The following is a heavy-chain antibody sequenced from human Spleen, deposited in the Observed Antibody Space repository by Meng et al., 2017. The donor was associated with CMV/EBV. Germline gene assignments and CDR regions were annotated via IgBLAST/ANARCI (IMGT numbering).Heavy chain of an antibody. V-gene: IGHV4-39*01. J-gene: IGHJ5*02. D-gene: IGHD1-1*01. CDR3: ATQLMATTGPSLGWFDP. Sequence: GGSVTSSSHSWGWIRQPPGKGLQWIGSIYYRGSTYYTASLKGRVTMFVDSSKNQFSLRLTSVTATDTAVYYCATQLMATTGPSLGWFDPWGLGTLVTVSS. CDR1: GGSVTSSSHS. CDR2: IYYRGST.